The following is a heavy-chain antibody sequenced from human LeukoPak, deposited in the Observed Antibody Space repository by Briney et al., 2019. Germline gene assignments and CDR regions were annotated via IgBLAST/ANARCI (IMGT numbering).Heavy chain of an antibody. D-gene: IGHD1-1*01. Sequence: ASVKVSCKASGYTFTGYYMHWVRQAPGQGPEWMGWINPNSGGTNYAQKFQGWVTMTRDTSISTAYMELSRLRSDDTAVYYCARDSTTGTTGFGMDVWGKGTTVTVSS. V-gene: IGHV1-2*04. CDR3: ARDSTTGTTGFGMDV. J-gene: IGHJ6*04. CDR2: INPNSGGT. CDR1: GYTFTGYY.